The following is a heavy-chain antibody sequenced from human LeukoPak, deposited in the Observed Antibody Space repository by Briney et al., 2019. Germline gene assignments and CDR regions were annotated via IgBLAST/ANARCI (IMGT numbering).Heavy chain of an antibody. CDR1: GYTFTGYY. J-gene: IGHJ4*02. D-gene: IGHD1-7*01. V-gene: IGHV1-2*02. Sequence: ASVKVSCKASGYTFTGYYMHWVRQAPGQGLEWMGWINPNSGGTNYAQKFQGRVTMTRETSISPAYMELSRLRSDDTAVYYCARGSLVRYNWNYAAIDYWGQGTLVTVSS. CDR3: ARGSLVRYNWNYAAIDY. CDR2: INPNSGGT.